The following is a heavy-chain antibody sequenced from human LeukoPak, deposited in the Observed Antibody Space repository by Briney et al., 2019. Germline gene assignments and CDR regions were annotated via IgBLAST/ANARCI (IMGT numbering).Heavy chain of an antibody. V-gene: IGHV4-59*02. D-gene: IGHD4-11*01. J-gene: IGHJ4*02. CDR2: IYYSGST. CDR1: GFTVSSNY. Sequence: PGGSLRLSCAASGFTVSSNYMSWIRQHPGKGLEWIGYIYYSGSTYYNPSLKSRVTISVDTSKNQFSLKLSSVTAADTAVYYCARGSDHILYSNYEGSWDYWGQGTLVTVSS. CDR3: ARGSDHILYSNYEGSWDY.